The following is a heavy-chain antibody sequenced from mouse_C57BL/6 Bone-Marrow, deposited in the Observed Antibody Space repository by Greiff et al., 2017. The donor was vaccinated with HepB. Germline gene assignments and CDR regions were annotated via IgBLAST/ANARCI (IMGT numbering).Heavy chain of an antibody. CDR1: GYTFTDYY. V-gene: IGHV1-26*01. CDR2: INPNNGGT. Sequence: EVQLQQSGPELVKPGASVKISCKASGYTFTDYYMHWVKQSHGQSLEWIGDINPNNGGTSYNQKFKGKATLTADKSSTTAYMELRSLTSEDSAVYYCANSYDYWYFDVWGKGTTVTVSS. D-gene: IGHD2-3*01. CDR3: ANSYDYWYFDV. J-gene: IGHJ1*03.